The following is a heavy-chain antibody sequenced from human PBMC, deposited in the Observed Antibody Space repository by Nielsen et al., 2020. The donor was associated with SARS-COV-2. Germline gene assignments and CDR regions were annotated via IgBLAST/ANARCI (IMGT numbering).Heavy chain of an antibody. V-gene: IGHV3-23*01. D-gene: IGHD5-18*01. CDR3: ARDRPKTPVDTAMVTRLFDY. CDR2: ISGSGDTT. Sequence: WLRQPPGKGLEWVSAISGSGDTTYYADSVKGRFTISRDNSKDTLYLQMNSLRAEDTAVYYCARDRPKTPVDTAMVTRLFDYWGQGTLVTVSS. J-gene: IGHJ4*02.